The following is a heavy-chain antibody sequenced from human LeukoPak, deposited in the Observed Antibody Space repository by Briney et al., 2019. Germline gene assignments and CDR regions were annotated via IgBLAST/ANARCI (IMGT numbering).Heavy chain of an antibody. V-gene: IGHV4-31*03. CDR1: GGSISSGGYY. Sequence: SSETLSLTCTVSGGSISSGGYYWSWIRQHPGKGLEWIGYIYYGGSTYYNPSLKSRVTISVDTSKNQFSLKLSSVTAADTAVYYCARDTIFGAEDYWGQGTLVTVSS. J-gene: IGHJ4*02. CDR3: ARDTIFGAEDY. D-gene: IGHD3-3*01. CDR2: IYYGGST.